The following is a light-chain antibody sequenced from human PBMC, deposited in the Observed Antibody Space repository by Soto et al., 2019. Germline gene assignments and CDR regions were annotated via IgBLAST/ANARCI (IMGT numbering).Light chain of an antibody. CDR1: QSVTSNF. Sequence: ENVLTQSPGTLSLSPGERATLSCRASQSVTSNFLDWYQQKPGQAPRLLIYGASTRAAGVPDRFSGSGSGTDFTLTITRLEPEDFAVYYCQQYGRSPLLYTFGQGTKL. V-gene: IGKV3-20*01. CDR3: QQYGRSPLLYT. CDR2: GAS. J-gene: IGKJ2*01.